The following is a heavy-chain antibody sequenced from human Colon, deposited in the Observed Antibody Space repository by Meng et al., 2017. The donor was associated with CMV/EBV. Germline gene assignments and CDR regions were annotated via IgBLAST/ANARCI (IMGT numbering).Heavy chain of an antibody. D-gene: IGHD3-3*01. Sequence: RVGSGGGGGRPGGALGLSCGASGFSFSESGIHWLRQAPGKGLEWVSFIDTTNHYYADSVKGRFTISRDDSKRMVYLQMNNLKTEDTAMYFCSNGLLGVQGHWGQGTLVTVSS. CDR3: SNGLLGVQGH. J-gene: IGHJ4*02. CDR1: GFSFSESG. V-gene: IGHV3-30*02. CDR2: IDTTNH.